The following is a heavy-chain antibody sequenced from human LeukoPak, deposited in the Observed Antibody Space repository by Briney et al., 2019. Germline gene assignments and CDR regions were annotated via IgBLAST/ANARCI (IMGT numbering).Heavy chain of an antibody. CDR3: ARASRPSNSWFDP. V-gene: IGHV4-38-2*01. Sequence: SETLSLTCGVSGHSFSSDSFWGWIRQPPGQGLEWIGSIHERGSTFYNPSLKSRVTISIDTSKNQFSLNVNSVTAADTVVYYCARASRPSNSWFDPWGQGTVVTVSS. D-gene: IGHD6-6*01. CDR1: GHSFSSDSF. J-gene: IGHJ5*02. CDR2: IHERGST.